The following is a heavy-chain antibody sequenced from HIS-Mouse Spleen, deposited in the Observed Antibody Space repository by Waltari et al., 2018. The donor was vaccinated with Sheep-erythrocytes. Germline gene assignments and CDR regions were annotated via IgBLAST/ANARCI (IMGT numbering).Heavy chain of an antibody. CDR2: IGTAGDT. CDR3: ARANSGSYDDAFDI. D-gene: IGHD1-26*01. Sequence: EVQLVESGGGLVQPGGSLRLSCAASGFTFSSYDMHWVRQATGKGLEWVSAIGTAGDTYYPGSVKGRFPISRENAKNSLYLQMNSLRAGDTAVYYCARANSGSYDDAFDIWGQGTMVTVSS. J-gene: IGHJ3*02. CDR1: GFTFSSYD. V-gene: IGHV3-13*01.